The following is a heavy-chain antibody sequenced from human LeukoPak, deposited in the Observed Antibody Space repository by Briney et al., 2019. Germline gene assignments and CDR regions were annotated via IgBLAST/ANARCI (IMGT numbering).Heavy chain of an antibody. J-gene: IGHJ4*02. Sequence: PSQTLSLTCTVSGGSISSGSYYWSWIRQPAGKGLEWIGRIYTSGSTNYNPSLKSRVTISIDTSKNQFSLKLSSMTAADTAVYYCARNSSWYFDYWGQGTLVTVSS. V-gene: IGHV4-61*02. CDR3: ARNSSWYFDY. D-gene: IGHD6-13*01. CDR2: IYTSGST. CDR1: GGSISSGSYY.